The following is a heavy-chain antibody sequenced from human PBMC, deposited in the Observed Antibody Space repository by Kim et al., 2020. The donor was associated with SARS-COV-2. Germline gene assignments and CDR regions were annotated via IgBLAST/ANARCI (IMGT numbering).Heavy chain of an antibody. J-gene: IGHJ6*02. D-gene: IGHD4-4*01. CDR1: GFTFSNAW. V-gene: IGHV3-15*01. Sequence: GGSLRLSCAASGFTFSNAWMSWVRQAPGKGLEWVGRIKSKTDGGTTDYAAPVKGSFTISRDDSKNTLYLQMNSLKTEDTAVYYCTTDPLYSYYYYGMDVWGQGTTVTVSS. CDR3: TTDPLYSYYYYGMDV. CDR2: IKSKTDGGTT.